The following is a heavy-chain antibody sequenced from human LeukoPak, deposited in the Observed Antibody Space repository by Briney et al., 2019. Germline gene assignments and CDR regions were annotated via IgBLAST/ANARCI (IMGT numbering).Heavy chain of an antibody. CDR3: VRDLILVWTPGDDFDH. Sequence: GGSLRLSCAASGFTFSNYWMHWVRQAPGKGLEWGSRINERATIISYADSVKGRFTTSRENARNTLYLQMNSLTAEDTAVYYCVRDLILVWTPGDDFDHWGQGTLVTVSS. CDR2: INERATII. CDR1: GFTFSNYW. V-gene: IGHV3-74*01. D-gene: IGHD3-16*01. J-gene: IGHJ4*02.